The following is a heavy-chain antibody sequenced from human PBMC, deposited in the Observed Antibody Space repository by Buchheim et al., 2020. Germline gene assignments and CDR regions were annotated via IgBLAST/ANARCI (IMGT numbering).Heavy chain of an antibody. J-gene: IGHJ4*02. CDR2: ISYDGTSK. D-gene: IGHD4-17*01. V-gene: IGHV3-30*14. CDR1: GFIFSDYA. Sequence: QVQLEESGGGVVQPGRFLRLSCAASGFIFSDYAMHWVRQAPGKGLEWVAVISYDGTSKYYADSVKGRLTISRDSSKSTVSLLMNSLRPEDTAVYYCARGNLNGDYDYWGQGTL. CDR3: ARGNLNGDYDY.